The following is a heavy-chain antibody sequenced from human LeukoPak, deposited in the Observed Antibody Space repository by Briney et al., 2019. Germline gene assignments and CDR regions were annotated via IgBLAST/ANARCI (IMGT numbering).Heavy chain of an antibody. J-gene: IGHJ4*02. V-gene: IGHV3-11*05. Sequence: GGSLRLSSAASGFIFSDYYMSWIRQAPGKGLEWLSYISSSSIYTSYADSVKGRFTISRDNAKNSLYLQLNGLRAEDTAVYYCARGSPPDYWGQGTLVTVSS. CDR3: ARGSPPDY. CDR2: ISSSSIYT. D-gene: IGHD2-15*01. CDR1: GFIFSDYY.